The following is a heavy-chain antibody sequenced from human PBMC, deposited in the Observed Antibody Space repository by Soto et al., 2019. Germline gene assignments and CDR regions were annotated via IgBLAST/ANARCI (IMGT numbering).Heavy chain of an antibody. D-gene: IGHD2-15*01. V-gene: IGHV3-21*01. J-gene: IGHJ6*03. Sequence: EVQLVESGGGLVKPGGSLRLSCAASGFTFSSYSMNWVRQAPGKGLEWVSSISSSSSYIYYADSVKGRFTISRDNAKNPLYMQMNSLGAEDTAVYYCARPPEEYCSGGSCYGGGDYYYYYMDVWGKRTTVTVSS. CDR1: GFTFSSYS. CDR3: ARPPEEYCSGGSCYGGGDYYYYYMDV. CDR2: ISSSSSYI.